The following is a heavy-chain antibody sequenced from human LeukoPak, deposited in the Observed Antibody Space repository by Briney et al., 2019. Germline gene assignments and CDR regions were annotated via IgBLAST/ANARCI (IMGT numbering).Heavy chain of an antibody. CDR2: IYYSGST. D-gene: IGHD5-12*01. V-gene: IGHV4-39*07. Sequence: SETLSLTCTVSGGSISSSSYYWGWIRQPPGKGLEWIGSIYYSGSTYYNPSLKSRVTISVDTSKNQFSLKLSSVTAADTAVYYCARTRGGYSGYDLPPPFDYWGQGTLVTVSS. J-gene: IGHJ4*02. CDR3: ARTRGGYSGYDLPPPFDY. CDR1: GGSISSSSYY.